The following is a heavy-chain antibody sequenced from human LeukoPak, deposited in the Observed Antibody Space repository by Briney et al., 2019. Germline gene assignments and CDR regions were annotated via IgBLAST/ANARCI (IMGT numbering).Heavy chain of an antibody. CDR1: GGPITSSAYY. V-gene: IGHV4-39*01. D-gene: IGHD5-24*01. CDR3: TSRGFRLPLDAFDV. J-gene: IGHJ3*01. Sequence: SETLSLICTVSGGPITSSAYYWVWVRQSPGRGLEWLGSIYNNGDTYYNPSFESRVTIAIETSKNQFSLKMTSVTAADAAAYYCTSRGFRLPLDAFDVWGQGTRVAVSS. CDR2: IYNNGDT.